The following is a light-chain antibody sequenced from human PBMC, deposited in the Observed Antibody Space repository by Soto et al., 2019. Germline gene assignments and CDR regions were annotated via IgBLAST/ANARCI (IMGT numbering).Light chain of an antibody. CDR2: DAS. J-gene: IGKJ1*01. V-gene: IGKV1-5*01. CDR1: QSISSW. CDR3: QQYNSYPRT. Sequence: DIQMTQSPSTLSASVGDRVTITCRASQSISSWLAWYQQKPGKAPKLRIYDASSLESGVPSRLSGSGSGTEFTLTICSLQPDDFATYYCQQYNSYPRTFGQGTKVDIK.